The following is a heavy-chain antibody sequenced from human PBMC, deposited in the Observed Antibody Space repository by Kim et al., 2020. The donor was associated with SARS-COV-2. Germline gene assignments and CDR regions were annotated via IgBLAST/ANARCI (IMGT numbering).Heavy chain of an antibody. CDR2: ISVYNGNA. J-gene: IGHJ4*02. CDR3: GRDRHSLAGFGELIDH. Sequence: ASVKVSCKASGYIFRRHGINWVRQAPGQGPEWMVWISVYNGNANYAPKFQGRVTLSTDVSTSTAYMEMRSLRSDDTAVYYCGRDRHSLAGFGELIDHWGEGPRVIVPS. V-gene: IGHV1-18*01. D-gene: IGHD3-10*01. CDR1: GYIFRRHG.